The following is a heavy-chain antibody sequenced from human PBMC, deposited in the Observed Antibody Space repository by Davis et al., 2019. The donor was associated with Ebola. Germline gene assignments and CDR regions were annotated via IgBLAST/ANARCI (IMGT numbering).Heavy chain of an antibody. Sequence: SETLSLTCAVSGDSISSSNWWSWVRQPPGKGLEWIGEISQSGSTNYNPSLKSRVTISVDTSKNQFSLKLSSVTAADTAVYYCARGPVWRRWFDPWGQGTLVTVSS. CDR3: ARGPVWRRWFDP. J-gene: IGHJ5*02. CDR1: GDSISSSNW. D-gene: IGHD2-21*01. CDR2: ISQSGST. V-gene: IGHV4-4*02.